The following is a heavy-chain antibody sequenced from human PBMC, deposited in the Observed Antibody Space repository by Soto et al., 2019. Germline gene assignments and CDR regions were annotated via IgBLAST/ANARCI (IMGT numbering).Heavy chain of an antibody. V-gene: IGHV4-39*01. D-gene: IGHD3-10*01. J-gene: IGHJ6*03. CDR3: AILFGNYYYMDV. Sequence: SETLSLTCTVSGGSISSSSYYWGWIRQPPGKGLEWIGSIYYSGSTYYNPSLKSRVTISVDTSKNQFSLKLGSVTAADTAVYYCAILFGNYYYMDVWGKGTTVTVSS. CDR1: GGSISSSSYY. CDR2: IYYSGST.